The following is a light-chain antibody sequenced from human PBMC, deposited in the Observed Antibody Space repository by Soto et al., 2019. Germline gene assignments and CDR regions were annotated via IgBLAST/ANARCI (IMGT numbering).Light chain of an antibody. Sequence: QSALTQPASVSGSPGQSITISCTGTSSDVGRYKYVSWYQQHPGKVPKLMIYEVSNRPSGVSSRFSGSKSGNTASLTISGLQAEDEADYYFSSYGGNNNLLFGGGTKLTVL. CDR3: SSYGGNNNLL. CDR2: EVS. CDR1: SSDVGRYKY. V-gene: IGLV2-14*01. J-gene: IGLJ2*01.